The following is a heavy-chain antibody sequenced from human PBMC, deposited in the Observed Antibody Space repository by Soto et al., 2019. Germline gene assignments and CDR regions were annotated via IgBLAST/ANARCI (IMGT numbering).Heavy chain of an antibody. V-gene: IGHV1-3*01. CDR1: GYTFTSYA. CDR3: ARALSSYYYYFGMDV. J-gene: IGHJ6*02. Sequence: GASVKVSCKASGYTFTSYAMHWVRQAPGQRLEWMGWINAVNGNTKYSQKFQGRVTITTDKSTSTAYMELSSLRSEDTAVYYCARALSSYYYYFGMDVWGQGTTVTAP. CDR2: INAVNGNT.